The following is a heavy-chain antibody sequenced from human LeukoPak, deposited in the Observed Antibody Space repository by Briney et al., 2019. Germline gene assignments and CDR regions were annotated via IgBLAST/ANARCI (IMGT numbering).Heavy chain of an antibody. Sequence: GASVKVSCKASGYTFTSYYMHWVRQAPGQGLEWMGIINPSGGSTSYAQKFQGRVTMTRDMSTSTVYMGLSSLRSEDTAVYYCVRDWEDAFDIWGQGTMVTVSS. CDR1: GYTFTSYY. J-gene: IGHJ3*02. CDR2: INPSGGST. V-gene: IGHV1-46*01. CDR3: VRDWEDAFDI. D-gene: IGHD1-26*01.